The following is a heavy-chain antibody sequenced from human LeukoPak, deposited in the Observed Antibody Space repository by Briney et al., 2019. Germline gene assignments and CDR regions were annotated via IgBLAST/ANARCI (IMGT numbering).Heavy chain of an antibody. CDR2: ISTSGDGT. CDR1: GFTFSNYG. D-gene: IGHD2-15*01. Sequence: GGPLRLSSADSGFTFSNYGMSWIRQAPGKGLEWVSSISTSGDGTYYADSVKGRFTISRDNSKNTLYLQMNSLRVEDTAVYYCAKGGYCSGGSCYYYWGQGTLVTVSS. V-gene: IGHV3-23*01. CDR3: AKGGYCSGGSCYYY. J-gene: IGHJ4*02.